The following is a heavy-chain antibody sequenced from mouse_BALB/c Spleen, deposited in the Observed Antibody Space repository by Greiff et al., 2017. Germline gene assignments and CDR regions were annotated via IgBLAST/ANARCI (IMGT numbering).Heavy chain of an antibody. D-gene: IGHD2-1*01. CDR3: ARGGDGNYVLYFDY. V-gene: IGHV1S137*01. CDR2: ISTYYGDA. CDR1: GYTFTDYA. J-gene: IGHJ2*01. Sequence: QVQLQQSGAELVRPGVSVKISCKGSGYTFTDYAMHWVKQSHAKSLEWIGVISTYYGDASYNQKFKGKATMTVDKSSSTAYMELARLTSEDSAIYYCARGGDGNYVLYFDYWGQGTTLTVSS.